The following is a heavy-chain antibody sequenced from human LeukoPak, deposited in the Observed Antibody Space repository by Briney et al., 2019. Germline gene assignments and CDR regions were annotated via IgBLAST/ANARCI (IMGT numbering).Heavy chain of an antibody. J-gene: IGHJ4*02. D-gene: IGHD5-12*01. CDR1: GGSFSGYY. CDR2: IYYSGST. CDR3: ASGSEEVATLAY. V-gene: IGHV4-34*09. Sequence: SETLSLTCAVYGGSFSGYYWSWIRQPPEKGLEWIGYIYYSGSTYYNPSLKSRVTISVDTSKNQFSLKLSSVTAADTAVYYCASGSEEVATLAYWGQGTLVTVFS.